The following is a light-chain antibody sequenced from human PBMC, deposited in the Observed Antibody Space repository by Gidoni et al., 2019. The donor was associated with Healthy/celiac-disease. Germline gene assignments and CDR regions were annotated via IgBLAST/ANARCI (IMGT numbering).Light chain of an antibody. V-gene: IGKV3-15*01. J-gene: IGKJ3*01. Sequence: EIVMTQAPATLSVSPGERATLSYRASQSVSNNLAWYQQTPGQAPRLLIYGSSTRATGIPARCSGSGSGTEFTLTISSLQSEDFAGYYCQQYNNWPFTFGPGTKVDIK. CDR2: GSS. CDR1: QSVSNN. CDR3: QQYNNWPFT.